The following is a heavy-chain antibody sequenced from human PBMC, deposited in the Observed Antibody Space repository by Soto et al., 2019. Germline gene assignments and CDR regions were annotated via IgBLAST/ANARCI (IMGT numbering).Heavy chain of an antibody. D-gene: IGHD1-26*01. CDR3: ARRRGIVGATIIDY. Sequence: PSETLSLTCTVSGGSISSSSFYWGWIRQPPGKGLEWIGSIYYSGSTYYNPSLKSRVTISVDTSKNQFSLKLSSVTAADTAVYYCARRRGIVGATIIDYWGQGTLVTVSS. CDR2: IYYSGST. V-gene: IGHV4-39*01. J-gene: IGHJ4*02. CDR1: GGSISSSSFY.